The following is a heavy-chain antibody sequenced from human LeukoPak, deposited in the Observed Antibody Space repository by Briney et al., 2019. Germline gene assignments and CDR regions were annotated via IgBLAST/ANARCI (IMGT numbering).Heavy chain of an antibody. V-gene: IGHV3-23*01. CDR1: GFTFSSYA. D-gene: IGHD5-18*01. CDR2: ISGSGDST. CDR3: AKRAPLWLFSLDAFDI. Sequence: GGTLRLSCAASGFTFSSYAMSWVRQAPGKGLEWVSAISGSGDSTYYEDSVKGRFTISRDNSKNTLYLQMNSLRAEDTAVYYCAKRAPLWLFSLDAFDIWGQGTMVTVSS. J-gene: IGHJ3*02.